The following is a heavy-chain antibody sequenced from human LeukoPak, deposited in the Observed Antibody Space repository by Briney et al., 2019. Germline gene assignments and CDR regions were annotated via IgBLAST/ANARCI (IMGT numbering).Heavy chain of an antibody. Sequence: GGSLRLSCAASGFTFDDYAMHWVRQAPGKGLEWVSLISWDGGSTYYADSVKGRFTISRDNSKNSLYLQMNSLRAEDTALYYCAKGFGRFGEEIDYWGQGTLVTVSS. D-gene: IGHD3-10*01. CDR1: GFTFDDYA. J-gene: IGHJ4*02. V-gene: IGHV3-43D*03. CDR2: ISWDGGST. CDR3: AKGFGRFGEEIDY.